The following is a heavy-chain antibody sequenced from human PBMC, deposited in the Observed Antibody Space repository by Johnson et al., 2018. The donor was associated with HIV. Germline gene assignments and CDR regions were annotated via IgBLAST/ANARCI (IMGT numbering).Heavy chain of an antibody. CDR1: GFTLSSYA. CDR3: AREGGALDAFDI. Sequence: QMQLVESGGGVVQPGRSLRLSCAASGFTLSSYAMHWVRQAPGKGLEWVAVISYDGSNKYYADSVKGRFTISRDNSKNTLYLQMNSLRAEDTAVYYCAREGGALDAFDIWGQGTMVTVSS. D-gene: IGHD1-26*01. J-gene: IGHJ3*02. CDR2: ISYDGSNK. V-gene: IGHV3-30-3*01.